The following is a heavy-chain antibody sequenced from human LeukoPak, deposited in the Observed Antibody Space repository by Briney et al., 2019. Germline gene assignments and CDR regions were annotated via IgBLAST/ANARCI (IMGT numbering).Heavy chain of an antibody. J-gene: IGHJ4*02. V-gene: IGHV3-15*01. CDR3: TTSWGIAAAGMGFDY. CDR2: IKSKTDGGTT. Sequence: GGSLRLSCAASGFTFSNAWMSWVRHALGEGEEWVGRIKSKTDGGTTDYAAPVKGRFTISRDDSKNTLYLQMNNLKTEDTAVYYCTTSWGIAAAGMGFDYWGQGTLVTVSS. CDR1: GFTFSNAW. D-gene: IGHD6-13*01.